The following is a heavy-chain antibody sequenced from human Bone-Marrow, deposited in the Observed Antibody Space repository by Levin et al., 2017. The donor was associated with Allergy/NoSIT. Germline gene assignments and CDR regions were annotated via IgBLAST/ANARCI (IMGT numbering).Heavy chain of an antibody. Sequence: GGSLRLSCAASGFTFKDFGMHWVRQPPGKGLEWLAFLFYDGSMQYHADSVKGRFTVSRDNSQNTLFLQMNGLRPEDTAVYVCGRGYELKGIDHWGQGTLVSVSS. V-gene: IGHV3-33*01. CDR3: GRGYELKGIDH. D-gene: IGHD2-2*01. CDR2: LFYDGSMQ. CDR1: GFTFKDFG. J-gene: IGHJ5*02.